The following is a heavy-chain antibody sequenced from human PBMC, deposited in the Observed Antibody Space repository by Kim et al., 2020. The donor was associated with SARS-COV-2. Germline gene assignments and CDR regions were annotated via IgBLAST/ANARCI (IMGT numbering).Heavy chain of an antibody. V-gene: IGHV1-69*13. D-gene: IGHD3-22*01. CDR3: ARSDYDSSGYAFDI. CDR1: GGTFSSYA. CDR2: IIPIFGTA. J-gene: IGHJ3*02. Sequence: SVKVSCKASGGTFSSYAISWVRQAPGQGLEWMGGIIPIFGTANYAQKFQGRVTSTADESTSTAYMELSSLRSEDTAVYYCARSDYDSSGYAFDIWGQGTMVTVSS.